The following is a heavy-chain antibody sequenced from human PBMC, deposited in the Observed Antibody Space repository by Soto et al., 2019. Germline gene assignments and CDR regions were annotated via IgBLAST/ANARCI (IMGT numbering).Heavy chain of an antibody. J-gene: IGHJ4*02. CDR1: GGSISSYY. CDR3: ACSFSVAAAGPFDY. CDR2: IYYSGST. V-gene: IGHV4-59*12. D-gene: IGHD6-13*01. Sequence: SETLSLTCTVSGGSISSYYCSWIRQPPGKGLEWVGYIYYSGSTNYNPSLKSRVTISVDTSKNQFSLKLSSVTAADTAVYYFACSFSVAAAGPFDYWGEGTLVTVSS.